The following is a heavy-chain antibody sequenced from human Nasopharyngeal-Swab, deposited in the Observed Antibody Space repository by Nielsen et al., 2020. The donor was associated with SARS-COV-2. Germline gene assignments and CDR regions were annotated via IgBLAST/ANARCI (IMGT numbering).Heavy chain of an antibody. Sequence: SETLSLTCTVSGGSISSGDYCWSWIRQPPGKGLEWIGYIYYSGSTYYNPSLKSRVTISVDTSKNQFSLKLSSVTAADTAVYYCARAPVLPAATYYYYYMDVWGKGTTVTVSS. J-gene: IGHJ6*03. CDR1: GGSISSGDYC. D-gene: IGHD2-2*01. CDR3: ARAPVLPAATYYYYYMDV. V-gene: IGHV4-30-4*08. CDR2: IYYSGST.